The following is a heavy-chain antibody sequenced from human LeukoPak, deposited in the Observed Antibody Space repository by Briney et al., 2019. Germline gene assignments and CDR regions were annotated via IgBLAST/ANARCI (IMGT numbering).Heavy chain of an antibody. V-gene: IGHV1-69*05. D-gene: IGHD4-11*01. J-gene: IGHJ1*01. Sequence: SVKVSCKASGGTFSSYAISWVRQAPGQGLEWMGGIIPIFGTANYAQKFQGRVTITTDESTSTAYMELSSLRSEDTAVYYCARDKAVTTELTQYFHHWGQGTLVTVSS. CDR2: IIPIFGTA. CDR3: ARDKAVTTELTQYFHH. CDR1: GGTFSSYA.